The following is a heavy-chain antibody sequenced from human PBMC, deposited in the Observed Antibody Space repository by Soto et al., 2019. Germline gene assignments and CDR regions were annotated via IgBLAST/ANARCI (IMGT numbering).Heavy chain of an antibody. CDR1: GFTFSSYD. Sequence: PGGFLRLSCAASGFTFSSYDMHWVRQATGKGLEWVSAIGTAGDTYYPGSVKGRFTISRENAKNSLYLQMNSLRAGDTAVYYCARGTPHNWFDPWGQGTLVTVSS. V-gene: IGHV3-13*04. D-gene: IGHD2-15*01. CDR3: ARGTPHNWFDP. CDR2: IGTAGDT. J-gene: IGHJ5*02.